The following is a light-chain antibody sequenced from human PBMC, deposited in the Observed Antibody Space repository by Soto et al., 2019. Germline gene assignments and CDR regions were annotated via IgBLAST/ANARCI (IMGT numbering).Light chain of an antibody. CDR3: QQTSSTPPT. Sequence: DIQMTQSPSSLSASVGDRVTITCRASQSISSYLNWYQQKPGKAPKLLIYDASSLHSGVPSRFSGSGSGTDFTLTISRLQPEDFATYYCQQTSSTPPTFGQGTKVETK. CDR2: DAS. J-gene: IGKJ1*01. CDR1: QSISSY. V-gene: IGKV1-39*01.